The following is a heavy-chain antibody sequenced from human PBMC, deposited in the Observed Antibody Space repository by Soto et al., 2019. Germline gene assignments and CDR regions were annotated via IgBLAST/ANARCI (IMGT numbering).Heavy chain of an antibody. J-gene: IGHJ6*02. D-gene: IGHD6-6*01. CDR1: GYTFTSYY. CDR2: INPSGGST. CDR3: ARELYSSSSEAPRDYYGMDV. Sequence: ASVKVSCKASGYTFTSYYMHWVRQAPGQGLEWMGIINPSGGSTSYAQTFQGRVTMTRDTSTSTVYMELSSLRSEDTAVYYCARELYSSSSEAPRDYYGMDVWGQGTTVTVSS. V-gene: IGHV1-46*01.